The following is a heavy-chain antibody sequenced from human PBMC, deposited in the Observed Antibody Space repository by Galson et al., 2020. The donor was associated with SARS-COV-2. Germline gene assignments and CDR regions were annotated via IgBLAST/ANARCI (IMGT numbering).Heavy chain of an antibody. CDR3: ARMPYYYDSSGYRAAFDI. Sequence: ASVKVSCKASGYPFTGYYMHWVRQAPGQGLEWMGWINPNSGGTNYAQKFQGRVTMTRDTSISTAYMELSRLRSDDTAVYYCARMPYYYDSSGYRAAFDIWGQGTMVTVSS. D-gene: IGHD3-22*01. J-gene: IGHJ3*02. CDR1: GYPFTGYY. V-gene: IGHV1-2*02. CDR2: INPNSGGT.